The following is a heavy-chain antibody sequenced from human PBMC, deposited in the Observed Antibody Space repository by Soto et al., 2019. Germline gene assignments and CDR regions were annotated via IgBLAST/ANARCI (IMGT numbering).Heavy chain of an antibody. Sequence: GESLKISCKGSGYSFTSYWIGWVRQMPGKGLEWMGIIYPGDSDTRYSPSFQGQVTISADKSISTAYLQWSSLKASDTAMYYCARRRYCSCGSCYPGYYFDRMGVWRRGTAVSVSS. J-gene: IGHJ6*01. CDR1: GYSFTSYW. CDR2: IYPGDSDT. V-gene: IGHV5-51*01. D-gene: IGHD2-15*01. CDR3: ARRRYCSCGSCYPGYYFDRMGV.